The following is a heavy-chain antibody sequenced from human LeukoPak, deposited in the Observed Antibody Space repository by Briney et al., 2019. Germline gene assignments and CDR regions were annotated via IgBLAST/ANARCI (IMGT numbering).Heavy chain of an antibody. V-gene: IGHV3-23*01. Sequence: GGSLRLSCAASGFTFSSYAMSWVRQAPGEGLEWVSAISGSGGSTYYADSVKGRFTISRDNSKNTLYLQMNSLRAEDTAVYYCAASTTAYYDILTGYYNLHYYYMDVWGKGTTVTVSS. CDR1: GFTFSSYA. CDR2: ISGSGGST. J-gene: IGHJ6*03. D-gene: IGHD3-9*01. CDR3: AASTTAYYDILTGYYNLHYYYMDV.